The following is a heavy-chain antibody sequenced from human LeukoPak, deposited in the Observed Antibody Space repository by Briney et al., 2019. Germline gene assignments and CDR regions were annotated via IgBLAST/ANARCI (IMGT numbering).Heavy chain of an antibody. D-gene: IGHD5-18*01. Sequence: PSETLSLTCTVSGGSISSGGYYWSWIRQHPGKGLEWIGYIYYSGSTYYNPSLKSRVTISVDTSKNQFSLKLSSVTAADTAVYYCASWNQNVDTYYFDYWGQGTLVTVSS. V-gene: IGHV4-31*03. J-gene: IGHJ4*02. CDR3: ASWNQNVDTYYFDY. CDR1: GGSISSGGYY. CDR2: IYYSGST.